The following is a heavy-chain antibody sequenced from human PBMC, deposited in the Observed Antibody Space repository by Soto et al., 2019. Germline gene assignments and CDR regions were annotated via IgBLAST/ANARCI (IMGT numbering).Heavy chain of an antibody. CDR1: GGSFSVYY. V-gene: IGHV4-34*01. D-gene: IGHD5-18*01. CDR3: ARQVYAAIGY. CDR2: INHSGSA. J-gene: IGHJ4*02. Sequence: SETLSLTCAIYGGSFSVYYGIWIRQSPGKGLEWIGEINHSGSANYNPSLKSRVTISIDTSKNQISLDLTSVTSADTAVYYCARQVYAAIGYWGQGTLVTVSS.